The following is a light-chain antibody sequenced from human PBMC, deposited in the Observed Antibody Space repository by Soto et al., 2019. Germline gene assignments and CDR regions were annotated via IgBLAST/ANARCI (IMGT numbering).Light chain of an antibody. V-gene: IGKV1-39*01. CDR1: QSISSY. J-gene: IGKJ1*01. Sequence: DIQMTQSPSSLSASVVDRVTITCRASQSISSYLNWYQQKPAKAPKLLIYAASSLQSGVPSRFSGSGSGTDFTLTISSLQPEDFATYYCQQSYSTPRTFGQGTKVEIK. CDR2: AAS. CDR3: QQSYSTPRT.